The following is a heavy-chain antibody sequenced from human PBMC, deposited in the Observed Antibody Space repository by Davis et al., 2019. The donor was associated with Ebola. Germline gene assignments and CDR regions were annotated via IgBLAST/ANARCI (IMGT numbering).Heavy chain of an antibody. CDR3: TTDPPNWNDGCC. D-gene: IGHD1-20*01. J-gene: IGHJ4*02. V-gene: IGHV3-15*01. Sequence: GESLKISCAASGFTFSSYAMHWVRQAPGKGLEWVGRIKSKTDGGTTDYAAPVKGSFTISRDDSKNTLYLQMNSLKTEDTAVYYCTTDPPNWNDGCCWGQGTLVTVSS. CDR1: GFTFSSYA. CDR2: IKSKTDGGTT.